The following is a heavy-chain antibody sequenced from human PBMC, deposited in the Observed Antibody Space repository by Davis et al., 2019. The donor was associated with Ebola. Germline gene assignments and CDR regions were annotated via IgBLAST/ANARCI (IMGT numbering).Heavy chain of an antibody. CDR1: GCTFSGFA. J-gene: IGHJ4*02. D-gene: IGHD4-17*01. Sequence: GESLIISCAASGCTFSGFAMHWVRHASGKGPEGVGGIRSKANTYATAYAPSVKGRFTISRDDSKNTAYLQMNSLETEDTAVYYCTITTVHVDYWGQGTLVTVSS. CDR3: TITTVHVDY. CDR2: IRSKANTYAT. V-gene: IGHV3-73*01.